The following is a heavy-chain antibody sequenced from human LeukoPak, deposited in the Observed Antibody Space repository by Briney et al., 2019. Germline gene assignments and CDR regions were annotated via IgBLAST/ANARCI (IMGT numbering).Heavy chain of an antibody. CDR3: AREDLYDYVWGSYRLNYFDY. V-gene: IGHV3-30-3*01. J-gene: IGHJ4*02. CDR1: GFTFSSYA. CDR2: ISYDGSNK. D-gene: IGHD3-16*02. Sequence: QPGRSLRLSCAASGFTFSSYAMHWVRQAPGKGLEWVAVISYDGSNKYYADSVKGRFTISRDNSKNTLYLQMNSLRAEDTAVYYCAREDLYDYVWGSYRLNYFDYWGRGTLVTVSS.